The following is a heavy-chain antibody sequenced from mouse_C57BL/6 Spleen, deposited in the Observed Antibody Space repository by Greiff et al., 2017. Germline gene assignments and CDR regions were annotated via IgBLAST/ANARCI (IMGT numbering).Heavy chain of an antibody. CDR2: IWTGGGT. J-gene: IGHJ4*01. CDR1: GFSLTSYA. V-gene: IGHV2-9-1*01. Sequence: VKLQESGPGLVAPSQCLSITCTVSGFSLTSYAISWVRQPPGKGLEWFGVIWTGGGTNYNSASKSRLSISKDNSKSQVFLKMNSLQTDDTARYYCAIYSNPYAMDYWGQGTSVTVSS. D-gene: IGHD2-5*01. CDR3: AIYSNPYAMDY.